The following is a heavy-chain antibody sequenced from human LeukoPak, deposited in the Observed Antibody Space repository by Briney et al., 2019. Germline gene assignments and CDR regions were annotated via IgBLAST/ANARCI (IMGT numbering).Heavy chain of an antibody. V-gene: IGHV1-2*02. CDR1: GYTFTGYY. CDR3: ARDLVPDRSGYYAFDI. J-gene: IGHJ3*02. Sequence: ASAKVSCKASGYTFTGYYMHGVRQAPGQGREWMGWISPNRGGTNYAQKFQGRITMTRETSISTAHMELRRLTSDATAVYYCARDLVPDRSGYYAFDIWGQGTMLTVSS. CDR2: ISPNRGGT. D-gene: IGHD3-22*01.